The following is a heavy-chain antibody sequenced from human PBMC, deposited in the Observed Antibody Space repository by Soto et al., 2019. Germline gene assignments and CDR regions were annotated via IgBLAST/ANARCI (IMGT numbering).Heavy chain of an antibody. CDR1: AYTFTSYY. V-gene: IGHV1-46*03. CDR3: ASSLYYYDSSGYYPSVMDV. CDR2: LSRSGGTT. Sequence: SVKFSCKSSAYTFTSYYMHCGRHTPGQGLEWMEILSRSGGTTSYEKKFQGRVTMTRDTSTTTVYMDLSSLRSEDTAVYYCASSLYYYDSSGYYPSVMDVWGQGTTVTVSS. J-gene: IGHJ6*02. D-gene: IGHD3-22*01.